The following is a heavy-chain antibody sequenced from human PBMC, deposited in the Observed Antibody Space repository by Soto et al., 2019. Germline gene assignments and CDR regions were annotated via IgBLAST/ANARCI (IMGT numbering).Heavy chain of an antibody. D-gene: IGHD2-21*01. CDR3: ARYLIIPRAFEI. CDR2: ISSSSSVI. Sequence: EGQLVESGGGLVQPGGSLRLSCAVSGFTFSTYSMTWVRQAPGKGLEWVSYISSSSSVIYYADSVKGRITVSRDIAKNSLYLQMHSLRAEDTDVYYCARYLIIPRAFEIWGQGTTVTVSS. CDR1: GFTFSTYS. V-gene: IGHV3-48*04. J-gene: IGHJ3*02.